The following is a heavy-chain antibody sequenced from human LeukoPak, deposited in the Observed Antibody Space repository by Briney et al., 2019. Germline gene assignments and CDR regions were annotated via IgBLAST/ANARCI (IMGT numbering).Heavy chain of an antibody. J-gene: IGHJ4*02. Sequence: PGGSLRLSCAASGFTFSSYGMHWVRQAPGKGLEWVAVIWYDGSNKYYADSVKGRFTISRDNSKNTLYLQMNSLRAEDTAVYYCAENSGYSEIDYWGQGTLVTVSS. CDR2: IWYDGSNK. V-gene: IGHV3-33*06. CDR1: GFTFSSYG. CDR3: AENSGYSEIDY. D-gene: IGHD3-22*01.